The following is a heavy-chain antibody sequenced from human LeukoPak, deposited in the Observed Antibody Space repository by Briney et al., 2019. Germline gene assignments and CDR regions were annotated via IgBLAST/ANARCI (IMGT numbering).Heavy chain of an antibody. CDR1: GFTFTTFW. D-gene: IGHD3-10*01. CDR3: ARGTGVDY. CDR2: INQDGSAK. V-gene: IGHV3-7*01. Sequence: GGSLRLSCAASGFTFTTFWMSWVRQAPGKGLEWVANINQDGSAKRYVDSVKGRFTIARDNAKNSLDLQMNSLRVEDTAVYYCARGTGVDYWGQGTLVSVSS. J-gene: IGHJ4*02.